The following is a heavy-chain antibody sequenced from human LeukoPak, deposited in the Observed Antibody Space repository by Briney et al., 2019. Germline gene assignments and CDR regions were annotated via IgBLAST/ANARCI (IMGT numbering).Heavy chain of an antibody. CDR3: ARDMGAYSSSWYFDY. D-gene: IGHD6-13*01. CDR2: IYYSGSS. V-gene: IGHV4-59*12. J-gene: IGHJ4*02. Sequence: PSETLSLTCTVSGGSISSYYWSWIRQPPGKGLEWIGYIYYSGSSNYNPSLKSRVTISVDTSKNQFSLKLSSVTAADTAVYYCARDMGAYSSSWYFDYWGQGTLVTVSS. CDR1: GGSISSYY.